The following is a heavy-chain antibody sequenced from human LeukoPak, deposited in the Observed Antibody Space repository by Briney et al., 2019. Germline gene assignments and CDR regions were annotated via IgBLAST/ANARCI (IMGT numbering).Heavy chain of an antibody. CDR1: GFTFSSYA. Sequence: PGGSLRLSCAASGFTFSSYAMTWVRQAPGKGPEWVSTMSGSDGSTYYADSVKGRFTISRDNSKNTLYLQMNSLRAEDTAVYYCASDSSGWYRWFDPWGQGTLVTVSS. D-gene: IGHD6-19*01. CDR3: ASDSSGWYRWFDP. V-gene: IGHV3-23*01. CDR2: MSGSDGST. J-gene: IGHJ5*02.